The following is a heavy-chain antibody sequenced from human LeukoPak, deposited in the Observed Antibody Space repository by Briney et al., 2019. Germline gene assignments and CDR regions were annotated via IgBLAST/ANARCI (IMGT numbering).Heavy chain of an antibody. J-gene: IGHJ4*02. CDR1: GYTFTRYY. V-gene: IGHV1-46*01. Sequence: ASVKVSCKASGYTFTRYYMHWVRQAPGQGLEWMGIINPSGGSTNYAQKFQGRVTMTRNMSTSTVYMELSSLRSEDTAVYYCARAGQIQLSATLGYWGQGTLVTVSS. D-gene: IGHD5-18*01. CDR3: ARAGQIQLSATLGY. CDR2: INPSGGST.